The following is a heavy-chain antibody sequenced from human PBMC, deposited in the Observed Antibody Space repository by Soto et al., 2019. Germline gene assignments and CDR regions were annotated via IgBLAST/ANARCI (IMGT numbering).Heavy chain of an antibody. Sequence: VQLVESGGGVVQPGRSLRLSCAASGFTFSDYAMHWVRQAPGKGLEWVAVVSHDGRNTHYADSVKGRFTISRDRSKNTVSLEMTSLRAEDTALYYFAKGGRQWLVTSDFNYWGQGALVTVSS. J-gene: IGHJ4*02. D-gene: IGHD6-19*01. CDR2: VSHDGRNT. CDR1: GFTFSDYA. CDR3: AKGGRQWLVTSDFNY. V-gene: IGHV3-30*18.